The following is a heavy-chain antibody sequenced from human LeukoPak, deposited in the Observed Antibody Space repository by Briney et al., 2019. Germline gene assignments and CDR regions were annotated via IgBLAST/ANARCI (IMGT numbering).Heavy chain of an antibody. Sequence: VASVKVSCKASGGTFSSYAISWVRQAPGQGLEWMGGIIPIFGTANYAQKFQGRVTITADESTSTAYMELSSLRSEDTAVYYYARDNGPSSISYWGQGTPVTVSS. CDR1: GGTFSSYA. D-gene: IGHD2-2*01. J-gene: IGHJ4*02. CDR3: ARDNGPSSISY. CDR2: IIPIFGTA. V-gene: IGHV1-69*13.